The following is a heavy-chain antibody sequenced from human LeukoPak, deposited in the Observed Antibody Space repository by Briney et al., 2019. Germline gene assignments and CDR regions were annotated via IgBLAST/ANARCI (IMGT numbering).Heavy chain of an antibody. J-gene: IGHJ4*02. V-gene: IGHV4-34*01. Sequence: PSETLSLTCVMYGGSFTGYYWSWIRQFPGKGLEWIGEISPRGTTYNPSLKSRVTISLDTTKNQFSLILTSMSAADAAVYYCARQDSSSSSDYWGQGTLVTVSS. CDR2: ISPRGT. D-gene: IGHD6-6*01. CDR3: ARQDSSSSSDY. CDR1: GGSFTGYY.